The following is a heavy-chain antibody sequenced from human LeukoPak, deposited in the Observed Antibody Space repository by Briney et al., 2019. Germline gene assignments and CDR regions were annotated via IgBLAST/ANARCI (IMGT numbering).Heavy chain of an antibody. CDR3: ARGPKSGTIDY. CDR1: GGSFSGYY. V-gene: IGHV4-34*01. Sequence: PSETLSLTCAVYGGSFSGYYWSLIRQPPGKGLEWIGEINHSGSTNYNPSLKSRVTISVDTSKNQFSLKLSSVTAADTAVYYCARGPKSGTIDYWGQGTLVTVSS. D-gene: IGHD1-7*01. J-gene: IGHJ4*02. CDR2: INHSGST.